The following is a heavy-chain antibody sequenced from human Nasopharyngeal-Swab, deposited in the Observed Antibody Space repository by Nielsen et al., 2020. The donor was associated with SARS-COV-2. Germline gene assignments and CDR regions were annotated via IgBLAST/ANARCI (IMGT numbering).Heavy chain of an antibody. D-gene: IGHD3-16*02. J-gene: IGHJ4*02. V-gene: IGHV3-23*01. CDR2: ISASGVTT. CDR1: GFTFSRFG. CDR3: AKKTVGTYPFDY. Sequence: GESLKISCAASGFTFSRFGMGWVRQAPGKGLEWVSAISASGVTTYYADSVKGRFTISRDNSKNTLYLQMNSLRAEDTAVYYCAKKTVGTYPFDYWGQGTLVTLSS.